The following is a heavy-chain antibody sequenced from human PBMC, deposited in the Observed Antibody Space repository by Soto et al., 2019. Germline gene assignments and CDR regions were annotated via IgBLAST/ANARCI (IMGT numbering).Heavy chain of an antibody. Sequence: QVQLVQSGAEVKKPGASVKVSCKASGYTFTDYYMHWVRQAPGQGLEWMGWINPNSGGTNFAQKFQGWVTMTRDTSLSTAYMELSRLRSDDTAVYYWARGYSSAWYGGGYYYYGMDVWGQGTTVTVSS. D-gene: IGHD6-19*01. CDR3: ARGYSSAWYGGGYYYYGMDV. V-gene: IGHV1-2*04. CDR2: INPNSGGT. CDR1: GYTFTDYY. J-gene: IGHJ6*02.